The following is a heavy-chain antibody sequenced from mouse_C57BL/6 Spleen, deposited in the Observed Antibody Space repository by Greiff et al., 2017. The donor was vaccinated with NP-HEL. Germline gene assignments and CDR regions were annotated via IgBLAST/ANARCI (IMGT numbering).Heavy chain of an antibody. CDR1: GYSITSGYY. D-gene: IGHD2-5*01. V-gene: IGHV3-6*01. J-gene: IGHJ3*01. Sequence: EVQLQESGPGLVKPSQSLSLTCSVTGYSITSGYYWNWIRQFPGNKLEWMGYISYDGSNNYNPSLKNRISITRDTSKNQFFLKLNSVTTEDTATYYCARGEYSNYVAWFAYWGQGTLVTVSA. CDR3: ARGEYSNYVAWFAY. CDR2: ISYDGSN.